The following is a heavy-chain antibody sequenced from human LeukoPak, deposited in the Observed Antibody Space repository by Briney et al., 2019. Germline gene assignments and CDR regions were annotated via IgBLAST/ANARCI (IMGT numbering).Heavy chain of an antibody. CDR3: AKQSLGFYYYDSSGYYTYYMDV. D-gene: IGHD3-22*01. Sequence: SETLSLTCGVSGGSINSGPYYWSWIRQPVGKGLEWVGHMYTSGTTYYNPSLKSRIIISGDTSKDQFSLKLSSVTASDTAVYYCAKQSLGFYYYDSSGYYTYYMDVWGKGTTVTVSS. CDR1: GGSINSGPYY. J-gene: IGHJ6*03. CDR2: MYTSGTT. V-gene: IGHV4-61*09.